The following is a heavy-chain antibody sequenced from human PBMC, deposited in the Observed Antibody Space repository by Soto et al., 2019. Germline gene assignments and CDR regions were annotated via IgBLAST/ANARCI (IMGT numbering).Heavy chain of an antibody. Sequence: GASVKVSCKASGYTFTNYGINWVRQAPGQGLEWMGWSAYNGNTNYAPKFQGRVTMTTDTSARTAYMELGSLTSDDTALYYCAREGCSSTSCFGLDSWGQGTLVTGSS. CDR2: SAYNGNT. CDR3: AREGCSSTSCFGLDS. J-gene: IGHJ4*02. CDR1: GYTFTNYG. D-gene: IGHD2-2*01. V-gene: IGHV1-18*04.